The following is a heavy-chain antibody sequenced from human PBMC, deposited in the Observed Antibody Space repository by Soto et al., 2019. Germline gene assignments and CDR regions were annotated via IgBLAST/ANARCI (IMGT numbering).Heavy chain of an antibody. J-gene: IGHJ6*02. CDR1: GFTFGDYA. V-gene: IGHV3-49*03. CDR2: IRSKAYGGTT. CDR3: TREISLVVITTYYYYGMDV. D-gene: IGHD3-22*01. Sequence: GGSLRLSCTASGFTFGDYAMSWFRRAPGKGLEWVGFIRSKAYGGTTEYAASVKGRFTISRDDSKSIAYLQMNSLKTEDTAVYYCTREISLVVITTYYYYGMDVWGQGTTVTVSS.